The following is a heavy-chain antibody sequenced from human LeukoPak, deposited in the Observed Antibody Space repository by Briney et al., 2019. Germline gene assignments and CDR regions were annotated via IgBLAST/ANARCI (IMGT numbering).Heavy chain of an antibody. CDR1: GYTFTAWY. CDR2: IDPNSGGT. D-gene: IGHD5-18*01. CDR3: ARAFALGGAMVTSYWFDP. Sequence: ASVKVSCKASGYTFTAWYIHWVRQAPGQGLEWMGWIDPNSGGTGYAQKFQGRVTMTRDTSISTAYMELSRLRSDDTAVYYCARAFALGGAMVTSYWFDPWGQGTLVTVSS. V-gene: IGHV1-2*02. J-gene: IGHJ5*02.